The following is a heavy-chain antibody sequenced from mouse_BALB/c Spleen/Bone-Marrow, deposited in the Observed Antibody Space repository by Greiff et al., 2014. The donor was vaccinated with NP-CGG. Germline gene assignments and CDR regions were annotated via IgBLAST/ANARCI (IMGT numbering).Heavy chain of an antibody. V-gene: IGHV5-6*01. CDR2: ISSGGSYT. Sequence: EVQLQQSGGDLVEPGGPLKLSCAASGFTFSRYGMSWVRQTPDKRLEWVANISSGGSYTYYPDSMKGRFTISRDNAKNTLYLHMSSLKSEDTAMYYCARQYGNLGVMDYWGQGTSVTVSS. CDR3: ARQYGNLGVMDY. D-gene: IGHD2-1*01. CDR1: GFTFSRYG. J-gene: IGHJ4*01.